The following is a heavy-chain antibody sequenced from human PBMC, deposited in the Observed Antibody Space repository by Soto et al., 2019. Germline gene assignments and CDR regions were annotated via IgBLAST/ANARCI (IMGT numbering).Heavy chain of an antibody. V-gene: IGHV4-34*01. Sequence: SETLSLTCAVYGGSFSGYYWSWIRQPPGKGLEWIGEINHSGSTNYNPSLKSRVTISVDTSKNQFSLKLSSVTAADTAVYYCARGSFSITMVRGVLDIWGQGTMVTVSS. J-gene: IGHJ3*02. CDR1: GGSFSGYY. CDR3: ARGSFSITMVRGVLDI. CDR2: INHSGST. D-gene: IGHD3-10*01.